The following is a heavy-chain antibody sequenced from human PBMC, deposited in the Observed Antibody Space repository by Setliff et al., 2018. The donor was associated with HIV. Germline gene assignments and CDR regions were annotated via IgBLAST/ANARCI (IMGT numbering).Heavy chain of an antibody. CDR2: IYHSGST. J-gene: IGHJ4*02. CDR3: VRVINYYDSSPFDY. V-gene: IGHV4-38-2*01. D-gene: IGHD3-22*01. Sequence: PSETLSLTCAVSGYSISSGYYWGWIRQPPGKGLEWIGSIYHSGSTYYNPSLKSRVTISVDTSKNQFSLKLSSVTAADTAVYYCVRVINYYDSSPFDYWGQGTLVTVSS. CDR1: GYSISSGYY.